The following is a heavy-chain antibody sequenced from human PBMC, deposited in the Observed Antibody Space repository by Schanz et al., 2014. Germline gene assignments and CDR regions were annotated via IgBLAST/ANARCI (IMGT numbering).Heavy chain of an antibody. D-gene: IGHD1-26*01. V-gene: IGHV3-33*08. CDR3: ARGGSGSHYRLDY. Sequence: VQLVESGGGVVQPGRSLRLSCAASGFTFSTHAMHWVRQAPGKGLEWVAILWHDGSKKYYADSVKGRFTVSRDNAENALYLQMNSLRAEDTGLYFCARGGSGSHYRLDYWGQGTLVTVSS. CDR1: GFTFSTHA. CDR2: LWHDGSKK. J-gene: IGHJ4*02.